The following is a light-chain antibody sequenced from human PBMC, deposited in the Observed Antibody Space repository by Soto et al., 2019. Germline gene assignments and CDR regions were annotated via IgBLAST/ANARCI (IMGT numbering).Light chain of an antibody. Sequence: DIQMTQSPSSLSASVGDRVTITCRASQDISNYVAWYQQRPGKVPKLLMYATSTLQSGVPSRFSGSGSATEFTLTITSLQPEDGETYYCQKYNSAPYTFGQGTRLEIK. CDR1: QDISNY. CDR2: ATS. V-gene: IGKV1-27*01. J-gene: IGKJ2*01. CDR3: QKYNSAPYT.